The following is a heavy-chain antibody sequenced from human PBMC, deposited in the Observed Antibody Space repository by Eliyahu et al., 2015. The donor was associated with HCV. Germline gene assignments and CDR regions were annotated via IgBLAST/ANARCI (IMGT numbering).Heavy chain of an antibody. Sequence: QVQLVESGGGVVQPGRSLRLSCAASGFTFSNYGMHWVRQAPGKGLAGVAFISYDGDNNYFADSVKGRFTISRDNSKNTLYLQMNSLRAEDTAVYYCAGGSRGSLIDYWGQGTLVTVSS. D-gene: IGHD3-22*01. J-gene: IGHJ4*02. CDR2: ISYDGDNN. V-gene: IGHV3-30*03. CDR3: AGGSRGSLIDY. CDR1: GFTFSNYG.